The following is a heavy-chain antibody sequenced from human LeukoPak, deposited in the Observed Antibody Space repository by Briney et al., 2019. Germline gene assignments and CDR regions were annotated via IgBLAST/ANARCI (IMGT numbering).Heavy chain of an antibody. CDR2: INHSGGT. CDR1: GGSFSGYS. V-gene: IGHV4-34*01. CDR3: ARRSGSYLAY. J-gene: IGHJ4*02. Sequence: SETLSLTCAVYGGSFSGYSWNWIRQPPVKGLEWIGEINHSGGTNYNPSLKSRVTISVDTSKKQFSLKLSSVTAADTAVYYCARRSGSYLAYWGQGTLVTVSS. D-gene: IGHD1-26*01.